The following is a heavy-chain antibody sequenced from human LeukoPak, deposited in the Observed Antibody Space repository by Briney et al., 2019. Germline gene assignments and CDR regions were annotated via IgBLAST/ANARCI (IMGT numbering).Heavy chain of an antibody. Sequence: GGSLRLSCAASGFTFSSYEMNWVRQAPGKGLEWVSYISSSGSTIYYADSVKGRFTISRDNAKNSLYLQMNSLRAEDTAVYYCARDHGDIVATMIFDYWGQGTLVTVSS. J-gene: IGHJ4*02. CDR3: ARDHGDIVATMIFDY. D-gene: IGHD5-12*01. CDR1: GFTFSSYE. CDR2: ISSSGSTI. V-gene: IGHV3-48*03.